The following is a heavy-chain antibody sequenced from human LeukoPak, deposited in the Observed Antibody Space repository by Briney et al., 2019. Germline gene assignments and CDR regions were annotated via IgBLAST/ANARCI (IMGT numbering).Heavy chain of an antibody. CDR2: IGSSSINI. D-gene: IGHD1-14*01. Sequence: GGSLRLSCAASGFTFSSYTLNWVRQAPGKGLEWVSSIGSSSINIYYADSVKGRFTISRDNAGNSLYLHINTLRAEDTAVYYCSTEYNTKARFTYWGEGTLVTVSS. CDR3: STEYNTKARFTY. J-gene: IGHJ4*02. V-gene: IGHV3-21*03. CDR1: GFTFSSYT.